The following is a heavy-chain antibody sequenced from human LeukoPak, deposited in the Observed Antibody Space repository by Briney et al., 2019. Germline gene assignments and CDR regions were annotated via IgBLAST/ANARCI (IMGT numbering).Heavy chain of an antibody. V-gene: IGHV3-7*01. CDR2: IKEDGSQK. Sequence: GGSLRLSCVGALGSRWMGWVRQAPGKGLEWVANIKEDGSQKYYMDSVKGRFTISRDNAKSSLFLQMNNLRAEDTAVYYCTRDQTWGQGTLVTVSS. CDR3: TRDQT. J-gene: IGHJ4*02. CDR1: LGSRW.